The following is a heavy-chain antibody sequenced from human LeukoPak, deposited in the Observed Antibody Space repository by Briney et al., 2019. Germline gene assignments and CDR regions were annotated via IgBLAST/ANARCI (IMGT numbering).Heavy chain of an antibody. D-gene: IGHD3-9*01. V-gene: IGHV5-51*04. CDR3: ARNYDILAGYPYFDY. CDR2: IYPGDSGT. CDR1: GYKFSNYW. J-gene: IGHJ4*02. Sequence: ESLKISCKGPGYKFSNYWIRWVRQLPGKGLEWMGIIYPGDSGTRYSPFFQGEVPTPARKPITTAFLQWTSREASATARYYCARNYDILAGYPYFDYWVQGTLVTVSS.